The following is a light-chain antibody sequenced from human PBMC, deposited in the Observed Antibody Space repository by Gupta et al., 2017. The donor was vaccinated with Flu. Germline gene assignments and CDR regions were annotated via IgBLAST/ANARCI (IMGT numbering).Light chain of an antibody. CDR2: GGS. V-gene: IGKV3-20*01. J-gene: IGKJ1*01. Sequence: DIVLTQSPGTLSLSPGERATLSCRASQSIRTSYLAWYQQKPGQAPRLLMYGGSTRATGVPVRFSGSGSGTDFTLTISRLEPEDFAVYYCQQYGGSPQTFGQGTKIEIK. CDR3: QQYGGSPQT. CDR1: QSIRTSY.